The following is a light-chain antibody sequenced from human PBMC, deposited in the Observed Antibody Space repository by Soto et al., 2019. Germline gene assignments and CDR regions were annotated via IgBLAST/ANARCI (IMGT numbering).Light chain of an antibody. CDR3: QQYNNWPQT. CDR1: QSVNSN. V-gene: IGKV3-15*01. J-gene: IGKJ1*01. CDR2: DAS. Sequence: EIVMTQSPATLSVSPGERATLSCRASQSVNSNLAWYQQKPGQAPRLLIYDASTRATGIPARFSGSGSGTEFTLTISSLQSEDLAVYYCQQYNNWPQTFGQGTKVEI.